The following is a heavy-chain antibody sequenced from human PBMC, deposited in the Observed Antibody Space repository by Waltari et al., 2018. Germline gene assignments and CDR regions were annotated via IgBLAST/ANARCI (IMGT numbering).Heavy chain of an antibody. CDR2: INHSGST. CDR3: ARGRGFDP. CDR1: GGCFSGYY. V-gene: IGHV4-34*01. J-gene: IGHJ5*02. Sequence: QVQLQQWGGGLLRPSETLFLIWAVFGGCFSGYYWSWIRQPPGKGLEWIGEINHSGSTNYNPSLKSRVTISVDTSKKQFSLKLTSVTAADTAIYYCARGRGFDPWGQGTLVTVSS.